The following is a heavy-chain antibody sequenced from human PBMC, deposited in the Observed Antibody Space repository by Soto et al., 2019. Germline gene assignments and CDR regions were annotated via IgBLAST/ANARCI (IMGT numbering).Heavy chain of an antibody. CDR2: MSYDGSNK. Sequence: QVQLVESGGGVVQPGRSLRLSCAASGFTFSSYAMHWVRRAPGKGLEWMAVMSYDGSNKYYADSVKGRFTIYRENSKNTVYLQMTSLRPEDTALYSCGRDGGGYWGQETLVIVSS. J-gene: IGHJ4*02. CDR3: GRDGGGY. CDR1: GFTFSSYA. D-gene: IGHD3-16*01. V-gene: IGHV3-30-3*01.